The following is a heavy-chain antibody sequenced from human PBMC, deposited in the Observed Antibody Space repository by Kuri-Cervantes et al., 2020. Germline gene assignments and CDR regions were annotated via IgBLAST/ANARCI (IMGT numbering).Heavy chain of an antibody. Sequence: GESLKISCAASGFTFDDYGMSWVRQAPGKGLEWVSGINWNGGSTGYADSVKGRFTISRHTSENAVYLQMDSLRPEETDTYYCAREVSSWKQVALGGGNYMDVWGKGTTVTVSS. CDR1: GFTFDDYG. CDR3: AREVSSWKQVALGGGNYMDV. J-gene: IGHJ6*03. V-gene: IGHV3-20*04. CDR2: INWNGGST. D-gene: IGHD3-16*01.